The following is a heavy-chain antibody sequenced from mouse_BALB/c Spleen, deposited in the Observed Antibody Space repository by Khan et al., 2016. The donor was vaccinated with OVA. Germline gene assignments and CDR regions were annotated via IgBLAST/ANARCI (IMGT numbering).Heavy chain of an antibody. CDR2: IYPGNSDT. J-gene: IGHJ3*01. V-gene: IGHV1-5*01. Sequence: MQLEESGTVLARPGTSVKMSCKASGYTFTSYWMHWVKQRPGQGLEWIGAIYPGNSDTSYNQKFKGKAKLTAVTSTRTAYMELSSLTNEDSAVYYCTRFGYLFAYWGQGTLVTVSA. D-gene: IGHD2-2*01. CDR1: GYTFTSYW. CDR3: TRFGYLFAY.